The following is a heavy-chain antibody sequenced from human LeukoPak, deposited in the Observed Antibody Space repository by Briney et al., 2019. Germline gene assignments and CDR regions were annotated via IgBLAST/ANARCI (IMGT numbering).Heavy chain of an antibody. CDR3: ARDVRSIVVVPAALWFDP. CDR2: ISSSSSYI. V-gene: IGHV3-21*01. D-gene: IGHD2-2*01. Sequence: GGSLRLSCAASGFTFSSYSMNWVRQAPGKGLEWVSSISSSSSYIYYADSVKGRFTISRDNAKNSLYLQMNSLRAEDTAVYYCARDVRSIVVVPAALWFDPWDQGTLVTVSS. J-gene: IGHJ5*02. CDR1: GFTFSSYS.